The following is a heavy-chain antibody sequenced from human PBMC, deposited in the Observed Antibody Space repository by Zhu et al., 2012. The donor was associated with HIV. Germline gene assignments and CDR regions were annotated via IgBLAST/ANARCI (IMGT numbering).Heavy chain of an antibody. V-gene: IGHV4-30-4*08. J-gene: IGHJ5*02. CDR3: AREGIYDSSGFWFDP. CDR1: GGSISSGDYY. D-gene: IGHD3-22*01. Sequence: QVQLQESGPGLVKPSQTLSLTCTVSGGSISSGDYYWSWIRQPPGKGLEWIGYIYYSGGTYYNPSLKSRVTISVDTSKNQFSLKLSSVTAADTAVYYCAREGIYDSSGFWFDPWGQGTLVTVSS. CDR2: IYYSGGT.